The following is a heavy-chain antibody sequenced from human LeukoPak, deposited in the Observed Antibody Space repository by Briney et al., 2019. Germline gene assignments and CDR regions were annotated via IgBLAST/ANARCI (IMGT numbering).Heavy chain of an antibody. Sequence: EGPLRHFCAASGFTFSRYSMNWGRQAPGKGLEWVSSISSSSSYIYYADSVKGRFTISRDNAKNSLYLQMNSLRAEDTAVYYCATSTLDPSFFDYWGQGTLVTVSS. V-gene: IGHV3-21*01. J-gene: IGHJ4*02. CDR3: ATSTLDPSFFDY. CDR1: GFTFSRYS. CDR2: ISSSSSYI.